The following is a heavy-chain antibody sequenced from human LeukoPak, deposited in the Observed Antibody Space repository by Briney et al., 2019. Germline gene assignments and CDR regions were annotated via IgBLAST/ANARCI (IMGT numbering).Heavy chain of an antibody. J-gene: IGHJ6*02. Sequence: ASVTVSCKASGYTFTSYGISWVRQAPGQGLEWMGWISAYNGNTNYAQKLQGRVTMTTDTSTSTAYMELRSLRSDDTAVYYCARDKVVPAATYYYYGMDVWGQGTTVTVSS. CDR2: ISAYNGNT. CDR3: ARDKVVPAATYYYYGMDV. D-gene: IGHD2-2*01. CDR1: GYTFTSYG. V-gene: IGHV1-18*01.